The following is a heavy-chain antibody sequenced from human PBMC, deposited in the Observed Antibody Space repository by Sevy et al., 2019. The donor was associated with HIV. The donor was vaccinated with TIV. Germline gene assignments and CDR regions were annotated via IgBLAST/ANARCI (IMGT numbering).Heavy chain of an antibody. CDR1: GFTFSSYA. J-gene: IGHJ3*02. D-gene: IGHD5-12*01. Sequence: GGSLRLSCAASGFTFSSYAMHWVRQAPGKGLEWVAVISYDGSNKYYADSVKGRFTISRDNSKNTLYLQMNILRAEDTAVYYCARDFLGYGYSGYGQGPYAFDIWGQGTMVTVSS. CDR2: ISYDGSNK. CDR3: ARDFLGYGYSGYGQGPYAFDI. V-gene: IGHV3-30-3*01.